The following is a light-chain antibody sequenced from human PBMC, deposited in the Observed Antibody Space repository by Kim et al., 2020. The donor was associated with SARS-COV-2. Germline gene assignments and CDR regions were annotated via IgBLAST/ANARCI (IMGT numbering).Light chain of an antibody. J-gene: IGKJ5*01. CDR3: QHRADWPVS. Sequence: EIVLTQSPGTLSLSPGERATLSCRATESVRRHLAWYQQKPGQAPRLLIHDVSNRATGIPARFSGSGSGTAFTLTISSLEPEDFAVYYCQHRADWPVSFGQGTRLEIK. CDR1: ESVRRH. CDR2: DVS. V-gene: IGKV3-11*01.